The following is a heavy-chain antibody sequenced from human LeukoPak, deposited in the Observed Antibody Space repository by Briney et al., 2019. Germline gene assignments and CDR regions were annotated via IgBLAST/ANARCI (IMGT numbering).Heavy chain of an antibody. CDR1: GGSISSYY. J-gene: IGHJ6*03. D-gene: IGHD3-3*01. CDR2: IYYSGST. Sequence: SETLSLTCTVPGGSISSYYWSWIRQPPGKGLEWIGYIYYSGSTNYNPSLKSRVTISVDTSKNQFSLKLSSVTAADTAVYYCARGITIFGVVIELYYYMDVWGKGTTVTVSS. CDR3: ARGITIFGVVIELYYYMDV. V-gene: IGHV4-59*01.